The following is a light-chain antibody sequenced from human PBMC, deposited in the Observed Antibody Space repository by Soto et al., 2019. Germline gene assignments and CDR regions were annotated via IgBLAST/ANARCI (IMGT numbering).Light chain of an antibody. CDR3: ISYTSDDVRYV. Sequence: QPVLTQPASVSGTPGQSITISCTGSNSDVGIYDFVSWYRHHPGRAPKLIVSEVSHRPSGVSNRFSGSKSGNTASLTISGLQSEDEADYYCISYTSDDVRYVFGTGTKVTVL. CDR2: EVS. J-gene: IGLJ1*01. V-gene: IGLV2-14*01. CDR1: NSDVGIYDF.